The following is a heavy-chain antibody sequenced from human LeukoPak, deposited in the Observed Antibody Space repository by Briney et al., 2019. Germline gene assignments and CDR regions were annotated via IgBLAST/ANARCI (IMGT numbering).Heavy chain of an antibody. V-gene: IGHV1-18*01. CDR2: ISAYNGNT. D-gene: IGHD3-9*01. CDR1: GYTFTSYG. Sequence: ASVTVSCKASGYTFTSYGITWVRQAPGQGLEWMGWISAYNGNTNYAQKLQGRVTMTSDTSTSTAYMELRSLRSDDTAVYYCERDPSWDILTGYYLDYWGQGTLVTVSS. CDR3: ERDPSWDILTGYYLDY. J-gene: IGHJ4*02.